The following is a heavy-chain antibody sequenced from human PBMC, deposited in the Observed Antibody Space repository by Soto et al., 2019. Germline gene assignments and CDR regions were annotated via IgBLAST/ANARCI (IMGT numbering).Heavy chain of an antibody. J-gene: IGHJ4*02. D-gene: IGHD4-17*01. V-gene: IGHV3-11*06. Sequence: QVQLVESGGGLVKPGGYLRLSCAASGFTFSDYYMSWIRQAPGKGLEWVSYISNSGGSTIYADSVKGRFTVSRENAKNSLYLQMNNLRADDTAVYYCATVAAYGNYRCNYWGQGALVTVSS. CDR1: GFTFSDYY. CDR3: ATVAAYGNYRCNY. CDR2: ISNSGGST.